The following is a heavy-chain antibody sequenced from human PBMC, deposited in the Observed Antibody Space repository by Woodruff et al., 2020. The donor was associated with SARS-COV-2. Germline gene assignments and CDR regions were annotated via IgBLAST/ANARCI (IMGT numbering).Heavy chain of an antibody. J-gene: IGHJ3*02. Sequence: INPSGGSTSYAQKFQGRVTMTRDTSTSTVYMELSSLRSEDTAVYYCARGATTVVTPEGDAFDIWGQGTM. CDR2: INPSGGST. V-gene: IGHV1-46*03. CDR3: ARGATTVVTPEGDAFDI. D-gene: IGHD4-17*01.